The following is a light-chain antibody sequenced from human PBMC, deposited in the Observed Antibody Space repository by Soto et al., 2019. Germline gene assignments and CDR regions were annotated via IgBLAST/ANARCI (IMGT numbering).Light chain of an antibody. Sequence: DIQMTQSPSSLSASIGDRVTITCRASQNIRSYLNWYQQNPGKAPKLLIYAASSLQSGVPSIFSGSGSRTDFTLTISSLQPEDFATYYFQQSYSTPWTFGQGTNVEIK. CDR1: QNIRSY. J-gene: IGKJ1*01. CDR2: AAS. V-gene: IGKV1-39*01. CDR3: QQSYSTPWT.